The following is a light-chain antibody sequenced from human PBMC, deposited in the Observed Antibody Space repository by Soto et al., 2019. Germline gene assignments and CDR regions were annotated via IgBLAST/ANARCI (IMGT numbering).Light chain of an antibody. CDR2: EGS. Sequence: QSVLTQPASVSGSPGQSITISCTGTSSDVGSYNLVSWYQQHPGKAPKLMIYEGSKRPSGVSNRFSGSKSGKTASLTLSGLQAEDEADYYCCSYVGGSTWVFGGGTKLTVL. CDR3: CSYVGGSTWV. J-gene: IGLJ3*02. CDR1: SSDVGSYNL. V-gene: IGLV2-23*01.